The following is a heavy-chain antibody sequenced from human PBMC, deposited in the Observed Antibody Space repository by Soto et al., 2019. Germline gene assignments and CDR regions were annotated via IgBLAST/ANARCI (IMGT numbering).Heavy chain of an antibody. D-gene: IGHD3-3*01. Sequence: QVQLQQWGAGLLKPSETLSLTCAVYGGSFIGYHWSWIRQPPGKGLEWIGEINHSGSSNYNPSLKSRVTISLYRSKNQFSLKLSSVTAADTAVYFCASGGTSDCWSGYSLLYYFDYWGQGTLVTVSS. V-gene: IGHV4-34*01. J-gene: IGHJ4*02. CDR1: GGSFIGYH. CDR3: ASGGTSDCWSGYSLLYYFDY. CDR2: INHSGSS.